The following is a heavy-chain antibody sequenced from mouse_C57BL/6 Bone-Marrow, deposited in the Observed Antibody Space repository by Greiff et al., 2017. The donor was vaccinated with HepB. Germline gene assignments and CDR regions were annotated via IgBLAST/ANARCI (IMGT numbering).Heavy chain of an antibody. CDR1: GYTFTSYW. CDR3: ARRPGNFYYFDY. CDR2: IDPSDSET. V-gene: IGHV1-52*01. J-gene: IGHJ2*01. Sequence: VKLQQPGAELVRPGSSVKLSCKASGYTFTSYWMHWVKQRPIQGLEWIGNIDPSDSETHYNQKFKDKATLTVDKSSSTAYMQLSSLTSEDSAVYYCARRPGNFYYFDYWGQGTTLTVSS.